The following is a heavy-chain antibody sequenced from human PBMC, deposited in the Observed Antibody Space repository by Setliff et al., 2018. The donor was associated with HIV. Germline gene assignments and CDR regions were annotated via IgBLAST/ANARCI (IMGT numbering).Heavy chain of an antibody. CDR3: GRENPGDY. V-gene: IGHV4-39*01. Sequence: NPSETLSLTCTVSGGSISSSDYYWGWIRQPPGKGLEWIGSIYYTGRSFRNPSLKSRITISVDTSKNQFSLKLSSVTAADTAVYYCGRENPGDYWGQGTLVTVS. J-gene: IGHJ4*02. CDR1: GGSISSSDYY. D-gene: IGHD3-10*01. CDR2: IYYTGRS.